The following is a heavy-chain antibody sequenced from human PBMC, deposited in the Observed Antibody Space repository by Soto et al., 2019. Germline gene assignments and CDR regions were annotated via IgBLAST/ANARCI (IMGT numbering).Heavy chain of an antibody. J-gene: IGHJ6*03. D-gene: IGHD3-22*01. CDR2: IYYSGST. CDR1: GGSISSYY. CDR3: ASNSVVPYYYYYMDV. V-gene: IGHV4-59*08. Sequence: SETLSLTCTVSGGSISSYYWSWIRQPPGKGLEWIGYIYYSGSTNYNPSLKSRVTISVDTSKNQFSLKLSSVTAADTAVYYCASNSVVPYYYYYMDVWGKGTTVTVSS.